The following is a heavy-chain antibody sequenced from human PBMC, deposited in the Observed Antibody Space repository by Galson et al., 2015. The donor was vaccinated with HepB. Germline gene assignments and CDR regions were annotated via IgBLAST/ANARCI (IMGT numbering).Heavy chain of an antibody. Sequence: PALVKPTQTLTLTCTFSGFSLSTSGMCVSWIRQPPGKAPEWLAFIDWDDTKYYNTSLETRLTISKDTSKNQVVLTMTNMDPVDTATYFCARTFYGDLDYWGQGTLVTVSS. CDR1: GFSLSTSGMC. D-gene: IGHD4-17*01. V-gene: IGHV2-70*01. CDR3: ARTFYGDLDY. CDR2: IDWDDTK. J-gene: IGHJ4*02.